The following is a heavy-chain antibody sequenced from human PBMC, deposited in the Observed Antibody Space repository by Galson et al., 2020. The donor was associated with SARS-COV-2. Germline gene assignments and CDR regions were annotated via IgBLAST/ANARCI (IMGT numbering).Heavy chain of an antibody. V-gene: IGHV4-59*01. Sequence: ASETLSLTCTVSGDSLSSWSWTWIRQAPGKGLQWIGDLFESGSTNSNPSLWGRVTISADTSKSHFSLKLSSVTAADTAVYYCARVTYYYNSSGQRSYALNIWGQETKVRVSS. J-gene: IGHJ3*02. CDR2: LFESGST. CDR3: ARVTYYYNSSGQRSYALNI. D-gene: IGHD3-22*01. CDR1: GDSLSSWS.